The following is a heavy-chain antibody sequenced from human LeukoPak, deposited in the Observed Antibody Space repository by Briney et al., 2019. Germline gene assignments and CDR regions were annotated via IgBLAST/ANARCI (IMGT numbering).Heavy chain of an antibody. J-gene: IGHJ4*02. D-gene: IGHD5-12*01. CDR2: IYYSGST. V-gene: IGHV4-59*01. Sequence: SETLSLTCTVSGGSTSVYYWSWIRQPPGKGLEWIGYIYYSGSTNYNPSLKSRVTMSVDTSKNQFSLKLSSVTAADTAVYYCARDPGLPSPLDYWGQGTLVTVSS. CDR1: GGSTSVYY. CDR3: ARDPGLPSPLDY.